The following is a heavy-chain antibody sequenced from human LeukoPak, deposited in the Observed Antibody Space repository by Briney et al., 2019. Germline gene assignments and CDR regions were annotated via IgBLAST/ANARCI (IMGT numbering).Heavy chain of an antibody. J-gene: IGHJ4*02. CDR2: IYYSGST. D-gene: IGHD6-13*01. CDR1: GGSISSYY. V-gene: IGHV4-59*01. CDR3: ARAAAGPARVPNREFDY. Sequence: SETLSLTCTVSGGSISSYYWSWIRQPPGKGLEWIGYIYYSGSTYYNPSLKSRVTISVDTSKNQFSLKLSSVTAADTAVYYCARAAAGPARVPNREFDYWGQGTLVTVSS.